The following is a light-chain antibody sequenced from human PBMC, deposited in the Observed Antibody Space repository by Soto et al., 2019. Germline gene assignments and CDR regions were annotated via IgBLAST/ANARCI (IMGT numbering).Light chain of an antibody. Sequence: EIVLTQSPATLSSSPGERATLSCRASQTVSNKLAWYQHKPGQAPRLLIYDTSNRATGIPARFSDSGSGTDFTLTISRLEPEDFAVYYCHQRKSWPRTFGQGTKVEIK. J-gene: IGKJ1*01. CDR1: QTVSNK. CDR2: DTS. CDR3: HQRKSWPRT. V-gene: IGKV3-11*01.